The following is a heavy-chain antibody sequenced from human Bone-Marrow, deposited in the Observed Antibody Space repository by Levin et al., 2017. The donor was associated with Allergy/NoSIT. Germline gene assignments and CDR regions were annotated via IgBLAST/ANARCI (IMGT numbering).Heavy chain of an antibody. J-gene: IGHJ4*02. Sequence: PGGSLRLSCAASGFTFSRFAMSWVRQAPGKGLEWGSAISGSGGNTYYADSVKGRFTISRDNSKNTLYLQMNSLRAEDTAIYYCAKVQQDTAMVNPLFPDYWGRGTLVTVSS. CDR1: GFTFSRFA. V-gene: IGHV3-23*01. CDR2: ISGSGGNT. CDR3: AKVQQDTAMVNPLFPDY. D-gene: IGHD5-18*01.